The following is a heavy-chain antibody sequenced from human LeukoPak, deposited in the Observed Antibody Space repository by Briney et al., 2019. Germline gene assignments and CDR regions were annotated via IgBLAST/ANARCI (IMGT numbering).Heavy chain of an antibody. V-gene: IGHV3-23*01. D-gene: IGHD6-13*01. CDR1: GFTFSNYA. Sequence: GGSLRLSCSASGFTFSNYAMTWVRQAPGKGLEWVSGISGSGGSTFYADSMKGRFTISRDNSRNTLYLQMNSLRVEDTAVYYCAKLAAAGTDLWGQGILLTVAS. CDR3: AKLAAAGTDL. CDR2: ISGSGGST. J-gene: IGHJ5*02.